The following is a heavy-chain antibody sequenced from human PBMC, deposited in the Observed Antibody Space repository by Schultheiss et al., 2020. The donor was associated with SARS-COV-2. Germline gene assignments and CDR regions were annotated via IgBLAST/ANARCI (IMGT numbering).Heavy chain of an antibody. J-gene: IGHJ4*02. Sequence: SVKVSCKASGGTFSSYAISWVRQAPGQGLEWMGGIIPIFGTANYAQKFQGRVTITADESTSTAYMELSSLRSEDTAVYYCARERGRYCSSTSCYRGFDYWGQGTLVTVSS. CDR2: IIPIFGTA. V-gene: IGHV1-69*13. CDR3: ARERGRYCSSTSCYRGFDY. CDR1: GGTFSSYA. D-gene: IGHD2-2*01.